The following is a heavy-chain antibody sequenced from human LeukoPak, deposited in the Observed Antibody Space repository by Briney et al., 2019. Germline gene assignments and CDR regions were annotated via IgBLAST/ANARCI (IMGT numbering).Heavy chain of an antibody. CDR1: GYTLTDYY. V-gene: IGHV1-2*06. CDR2: INPNSGGT. J-gene: IGHJ4*02. CDR3: ARAGYYESSGYYEY. D-gene: IGHD3-22*01. Sequence: ASVKVSCKASGYTLTDYYMHWVRQAPGQGLEWMGRINPNSGGTNYAQKFQGRVTMTRDTSISTVYMELSRLRSDGTAVYYCARAGYYESSGYYEYWGQGTLVTVSS.